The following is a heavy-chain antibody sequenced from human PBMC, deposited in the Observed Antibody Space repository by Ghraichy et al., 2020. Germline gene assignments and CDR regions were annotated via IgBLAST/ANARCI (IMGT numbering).Heavy chain of an antibody. D-gene: IGHD3-3*01. CDR3: ARQGPNYDFWSGLGWFDP. CDR1: GGSISRGSYY. Sequence: SETLSLTCIVSGGSISRGSYYWGWIRQPPGKGLEWIGSIYYSGSTYYNPSLKSRVTISEDTSKNQFSLKLTSVTAADTAVYYCARQGPNYDFWSGLGWFDPWGQGTLVTVSS. V-gene: IGHV4-39*01. CDR2: IYYSGST. J-gene: IGHJ5*02.